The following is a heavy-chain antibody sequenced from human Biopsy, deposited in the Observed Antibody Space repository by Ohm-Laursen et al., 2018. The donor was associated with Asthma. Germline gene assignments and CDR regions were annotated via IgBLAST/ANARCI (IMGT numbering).Heavy chain of an antibody. D-gene: IGHD1-26*01. V-gene: IGHV3-9*01. Sequence: SLRLSCSASGFTFDDYAMHWVRQAPGKGLEWVSGISWNSGSIGYADSVKGRFTISRDSAKNSLYLQMNSLRAEDTALYYCAKGEWELLEANFDYWGQGTLVTVSS. CDR1: GFTFDDYA. CDR3: AKGEWELLEANFDY. CDR2: ISWNSGSI. J-gene: IGHJ4*02.